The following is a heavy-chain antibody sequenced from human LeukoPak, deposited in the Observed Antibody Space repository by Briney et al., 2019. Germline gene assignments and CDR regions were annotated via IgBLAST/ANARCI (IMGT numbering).Heavy chain of an antibody. V-gene: IGHV1-2*06. J-gene: IGHJ6*02. D-gene: IGHD3-9*01. Sequence: GASVKVSCKASGYTFTGYYMHWVRQAPGQGLEWMGRINPNSGGTNYAQKFQGGVTMTRDTSISTAYMELGRLRSDDTAVYYCARDIRYFDWPHYYYGMDVWGQGTTVTVSS. CDR1: GYTFTGYY. CDR3: ARDIRYFDWPHYYYGMDV. CDR2: INPNSGGT.